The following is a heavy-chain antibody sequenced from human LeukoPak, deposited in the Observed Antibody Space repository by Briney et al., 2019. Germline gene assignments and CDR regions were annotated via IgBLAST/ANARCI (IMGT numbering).Heavy chain of an antibody. D-gene: IGHD4-17*01. CDR1: GGSISSSSYY. CDR2: IYYSGST. Sequence: ASETLSLTCTVSGGSISSSSYYWGWIRQPPGKGLEWIGSIYYSGSTYYNPSLKSRVTISVDTPKNQFSLKLSSVTAADTAVYYCARGRYGDWGPRNWFDPWGQGTLVTVSS. CDR3: ARGRYGDWGPRNWFDP. V-gene: IGHV4-39*07. J-gene: IGHJ5*02.